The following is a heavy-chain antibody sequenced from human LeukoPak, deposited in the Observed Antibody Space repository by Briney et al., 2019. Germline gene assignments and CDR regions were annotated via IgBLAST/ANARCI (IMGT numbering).Heavy chain of an antibody. V-gene: IGHV4-38-2*01. J-gene: IGHJ3*02. CDR1: GYSISSGYC. Sequence: PSETLSLTCAVSGYSISSGYCWDWIRQPPGKGLEWIGRIYHSGSTYYNPSLKSRVTLSVDTSKNPLSLKLSPVTAAHTAGYYCARLKRQVGAITRANAFDIWGQGTMVTVSS. CDR3: ARLKRQVGAITRANAFDI. D-gene: IGHD1-26*01. CDR2: IYHSGST.